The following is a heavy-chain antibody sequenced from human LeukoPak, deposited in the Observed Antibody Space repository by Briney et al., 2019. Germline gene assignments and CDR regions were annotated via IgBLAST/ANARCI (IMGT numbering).Heavy chain of an antibody. CDR2: IYYSGMT. CDR3: ARAPGFSSGWWDY. CDR1: GGSISSYY. V-gene: IGHV4-59*01. D-gene: IGHD6-19*01. J-gene: IGHJ4*02. Sequence: SETLSLTCTVSGGSISSYYGSWIRQPPGKRPEWIGYIYYSGMTNYNPSLKSRVTISVETSKNQFSLKLSSVTAADTAAYYCARAPGFSSGWWDYWGRGALVTVSS.